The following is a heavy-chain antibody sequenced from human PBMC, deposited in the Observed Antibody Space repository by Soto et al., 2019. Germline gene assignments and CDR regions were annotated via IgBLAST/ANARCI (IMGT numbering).Heavy chain of an antibody. CDR1: GYTFTSYD. V-gene: IGHV1-8*01. CDR2: MNPNSGNT. Sequence: GASVKVSCKASGYTFTSYDISWVRQATGQGLEWMGWMNPNSGNTGYAQKFQGRVTMTRNNSISTAYMHLSSLPSEDTAVYYRALTRRSDDYYGMDVCGQGSTVTVSS. CDR3: ALTRRSDDYYGMDV. J-gene: IGHJ6*02.